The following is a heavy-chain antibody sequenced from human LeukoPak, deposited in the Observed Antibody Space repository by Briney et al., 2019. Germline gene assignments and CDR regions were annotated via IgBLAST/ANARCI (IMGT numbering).Heavy chain of an antibody. CDR1: GDSVSSKSAA. CDR2: TYYRSKWYS. J-gene: IGHJ5*02. D-gene: IGHD6-13*01. V-gene: IGHV6-1*01. Sequence: SQTLSLTCAISGDSVSSKSAAWNWIRQSPSRGLEWLGRTYYRSKWYSDYAVSVESRVTITPDTSKNQFSLHLNSVTPEDTAVYHCARDGRADSSNWYRFHPWGQGTLVTVSS. CDR3: ARDGRADSSNWYRFHP.